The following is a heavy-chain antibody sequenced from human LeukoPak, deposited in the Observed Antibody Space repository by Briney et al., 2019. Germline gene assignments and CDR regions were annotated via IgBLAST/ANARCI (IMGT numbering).Heavy chain of an antibody. Sequence: SETLSLTCSVSGSTITTYYWSWIRQPPGKGLEWIGYIYYTGSTSYNPSLKSRVAISIDTSKNQFSLKLSSVTAADTAVYYCARQAVGKTGYYRMDVWGQGTTITVSS. CDR2: IYYTGST. CDR1: GSTITTYY. J-gene: IGHJ6*02. D-gene: IGHD1-26*01. CDR3: ARQAVGKTGYYRMDV. V-gene: IGHV4-59*08.